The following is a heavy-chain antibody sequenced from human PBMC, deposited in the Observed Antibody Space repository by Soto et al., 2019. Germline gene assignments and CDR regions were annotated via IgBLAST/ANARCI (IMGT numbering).Heavy chain of an antibody. Sequence: SETLSLTCAVYGGSFSGYYWSWIRQPPGKGLEWIGEINHSGSTNYNPSLKSRVTISVDTSKNQFSLKPSSVTAADTAVYYCARASNDILTGYFLYYFDYWGQGTLVTVSS. CDR2: INHSGST. J-gene: IGHJ4*02. CDR1: GGSFSGYY. CDR3: ARASNDILTGYFLYYFDY. D-gene: IGHD3-9*01. V-gene: IGHV4-34*01.